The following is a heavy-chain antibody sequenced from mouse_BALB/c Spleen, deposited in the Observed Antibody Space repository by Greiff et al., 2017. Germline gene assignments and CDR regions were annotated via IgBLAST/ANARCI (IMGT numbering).Heavy chain of an antibody. V-gene: IGHV1-61*01. Sequence: VQLQQPGAELVRPGASVKLSCKASGYSFTNYWMNWVKQRPGQGLEWIGMIHPSDSETRLNQKFKDKATLTVDQSSSTAYMQLSSPTSEDSAVYYCARYYDSYAMDYWGQGTSVTVSS. CDR2: IHPSDSET. CDR3: ARYYDSYAMDY. CDR1: GYSFTNYW. D-gene: IGHD1-1*02. J-gene: IGHJ4*01.